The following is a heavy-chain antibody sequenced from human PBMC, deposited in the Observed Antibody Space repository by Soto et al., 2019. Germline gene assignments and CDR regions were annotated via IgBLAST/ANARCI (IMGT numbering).Heavy chain of an antibody. D-gene: IGHD6-19*01. Sequence: SETLSLTCTVSGDSISSYYWSWIRQPPGKGLEWIGYIFHTGSANYNPSLKSRVTISIDTSKNQFSLRLSSVTAADTAVYYCARQPYTSGAYYFDYWGQGTPVTISS. CDR3: ARQPYTSGAYYFDY. CDR1: GDSISSYY. J-gene: IGHJ4*02. CDR2: IFHTGSA. V-gene: IGHV4-59*08.